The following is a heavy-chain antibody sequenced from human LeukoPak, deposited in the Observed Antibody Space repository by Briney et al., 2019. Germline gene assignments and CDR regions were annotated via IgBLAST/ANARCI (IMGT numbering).Heavy chain of an antibody. V-gene: IGHV4-4*07. Sequence: PSETLSLTCTVSAGSFTSYYWGWIRQPPGKGLEWIGRIYTSGSTNYNPSLKSRVTMSVDTSKNQFSLKLSSVTAADTAVYYCARGPRGGDGYLFDYWGQGTLVTVSS. CDR3: ARGPRGGDGYLFDY. D-gene: IGHD5-24*01. CDR2: IYTSGST. J-gene: IGHJ4*02. CDR1: AGSFTSYY.